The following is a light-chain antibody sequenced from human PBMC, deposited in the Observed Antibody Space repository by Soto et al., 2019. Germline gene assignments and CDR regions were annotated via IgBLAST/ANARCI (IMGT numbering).Light chain of an antibody. Sequence: DVGMTQSPISLPVTLGQPASISCGSSQSLVSGGGSTYVSWFQQTPGQSPRRLIYKVSDRDSGVPDRFSGSGSDTDFTLKISRVEAEDVGVYCCMQATHWPYTFGQGTKLEIE. V-gene: IGKV2-30*01. J-gene: IGKJ2*01. CDR2: KVS. CDR1: QSLVSGGGSTY. CDR3: MQATHWPYT.